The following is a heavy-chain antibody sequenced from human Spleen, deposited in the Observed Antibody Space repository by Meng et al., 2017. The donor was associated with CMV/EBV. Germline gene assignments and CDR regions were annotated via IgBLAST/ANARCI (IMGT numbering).Heavy chain of an antibody. D-gene: IGHD5-18*01. J-gene: IGHJ5*02. CDR3: AKGYSFYRA. V-gene: IGHV4-39*07. CDR2: IYYSGST. Sequence: SETLSLTCTVSGGSISSSSYYWGWIRQPPGKGLEWIGSIYYSGSTYYNPSLKSRVTISVDTSKNQFSLKLSSVTAADTAVYYCAKGYSFYRAWGQGTLVTVSS. CDR1: GGSISSSSYY.